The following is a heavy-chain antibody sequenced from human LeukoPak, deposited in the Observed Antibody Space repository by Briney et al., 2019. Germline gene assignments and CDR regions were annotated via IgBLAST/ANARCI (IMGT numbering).Heavy chain of an antibody. CDR1: EFSFSNFA. CDR3: ARDRITVAGAFDY. V-gene: IGHV3-30-3*01. Sequence: GGSLRLSCAASEFSFSNFAMYWVRQAPGKGLEWLAVISYDGSIRYYADSVKGRFTISRDYAKNSLYLQMNSLRAEDTAVYYCARDRITVAGAFDYWGQGTLVTVSS. J-gene: IGHJ4*02. D-gene: IGHD6-19*01. CDR2: ISYDGSIR.